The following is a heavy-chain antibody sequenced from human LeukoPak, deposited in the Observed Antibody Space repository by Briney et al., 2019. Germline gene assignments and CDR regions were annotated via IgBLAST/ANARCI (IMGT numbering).Heavy chain of an antibody. CDR1: GFTFSSYW. D-gene: IGHD3-10*01. CDR3: ARDVTMVRGVIINY. Sequence: GGSLRLSCAASGFTFSSYWMSWVRQAPGKGLEWVANIKQDGSEKYYVDSVKGRFTISRDNAKNSLYLQMNSLRAEDTAVYYCARDVTMVRGVIINYWGQGTLVTVSS. V-gene: IGHV3-7*01. CDR2: IKQDGSEK. J-gene: IGHJ4*02.